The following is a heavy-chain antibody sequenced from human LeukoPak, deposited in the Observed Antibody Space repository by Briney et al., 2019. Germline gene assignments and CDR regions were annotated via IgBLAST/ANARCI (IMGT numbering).Heavy chain of an antibody. V-gene: IGHV3-21*01. CDR2: ISSSGSYI. J-gene: IGHJ4*02. CDR1: GFTFSSYS. Sequence: GGSLRLSCAASGFTFSSYSMNWVRQAPGKGLEWVSSISSSGSYIYYADSVKGRFTISRDDANKSLYLQLNSLRAEDTAVYFCAREPIYGLNFDYWGQGTLVTVSS. CDR3: AREPIYGLNFDY. D-gene: IGHD2/OR15-2a*01.